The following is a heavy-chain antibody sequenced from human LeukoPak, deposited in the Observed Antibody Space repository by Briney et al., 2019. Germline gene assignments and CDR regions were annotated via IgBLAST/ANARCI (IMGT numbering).Heavy chain of an antibody. CDR1: GGSISSYY. CDR3: ARPPGIAAAWFYP. Sequence: PSETLSLTCTVSGGSISSYYWSWIRQPPGKGLEWIGYIYYSGSTNYNPSLKSRVTISVDTSKDQLSLKVTSATAADTAVYYCARPPGIAAAWFYPWGQGTLVTVSS. J-gene: IGHJ5*02. D-gene: IGHD6-13*01. V-gene: IGHV4-59*08. CDR2: IYYSGST.